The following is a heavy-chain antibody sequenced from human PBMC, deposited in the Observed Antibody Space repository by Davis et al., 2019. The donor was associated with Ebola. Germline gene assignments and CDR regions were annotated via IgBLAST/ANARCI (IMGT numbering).Heavy chain of an antibody. Sequence: SETLSLTCAVSGDSISSRNWWRWVRQFPGKGLEWIGEIYHSGSTNYNPSLKSRVTISLDKSKNQFSLKLTSVTAADTAVYYCARDYYDSNGYLYYFDHWGQGTLVTVSS. CDR3: ARDYYDSNGYLYYFDH. D-gene: IGHD3-22*01. CDR1: GDSISSRNW. J-gene: IGHJ4*02. V-gene: IGHV4-4*02. CDR2: IYHSGST.